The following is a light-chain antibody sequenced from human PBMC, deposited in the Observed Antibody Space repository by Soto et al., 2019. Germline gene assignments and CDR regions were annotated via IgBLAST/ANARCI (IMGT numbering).Light chain of an antibody. CDR1: QSVSSNY. CDR3: QQYGSSST. J-gene: IGKJ5*01. CDR2: GAS. Sequence: EIVLTQSPGTLSLSPGERATLSCRASQSVSSNYLAWYQPKPGKAPRLLIYGASSRPTGIPDRLSGSGSGTDFTLTIRRLEPEDFAVYYCQQYGSSSTFGQGTRLEIK. V-gene: IGKV3-20*01.